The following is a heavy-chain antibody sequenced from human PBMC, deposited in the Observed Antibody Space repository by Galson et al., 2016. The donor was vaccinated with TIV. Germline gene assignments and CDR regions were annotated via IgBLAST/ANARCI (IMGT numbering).Heavy chain of an antibody. V-gene: IGHV1-69*13. CDR2: VIPIYRTT. CDR3: TLLPIYRNSWDLVPNGMDV. J-gene: IGHJ6*02. CDR1: GLTFRSYA. D-gene: IGHD6-13*01. Sequence: SVKVSCKASGLTFRSYAFSWVRQAPGQGLEWMGGVIPIYRTTKYAQKFPGRLTIIADASKDTAEMELTSLRSEDTAVYYCTLLPIYRNSWDLVPNGMDVWGQGTTVTVSS.